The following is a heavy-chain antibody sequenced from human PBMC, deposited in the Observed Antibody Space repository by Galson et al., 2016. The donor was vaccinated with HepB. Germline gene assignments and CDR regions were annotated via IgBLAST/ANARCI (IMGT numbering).Heavy chain of an antibody. Sequence: SVKVSCKASGYTFTNYDINWVRQATGQGLEWLGWMTPNSGKTGYAQKFQGRLTLTRDTSTSTAYMELSSLTSDDKAVYFCARNREFTGDFDYWGQDALVTVSS. CDR2: MTPNSGKT. CDR3: ARNREFTGDFDY. J-gene: IGHJ4*02. V-gene: IGHV1-8*01. CDR1: GYTFTNYD. D-gene: IGHD7-27*01.